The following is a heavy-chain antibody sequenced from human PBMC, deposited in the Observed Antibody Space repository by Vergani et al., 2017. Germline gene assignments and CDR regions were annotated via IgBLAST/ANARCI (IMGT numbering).Heavy chain of an antibody. V-gene: IGHV4-34*01. CDR3: GGGRLRRWLPNTGWFDP. CDR1: GGSFSGYY. Sequence: QVQLQQWGAGLLKPSETLSLTCAVYGGSFSGYYWSWIRQPPGKGLEWIGEINHSGSTNDHPSLTSRVTISVDTSKNQFSLKLSSVTAADTAVYYCGGGRLRRWLPNTGWFDPWGQGTLVTVSS. CDR2: INHSGST. D-gene: IGHD5-24*01. J-gene: IGHJ5*02.